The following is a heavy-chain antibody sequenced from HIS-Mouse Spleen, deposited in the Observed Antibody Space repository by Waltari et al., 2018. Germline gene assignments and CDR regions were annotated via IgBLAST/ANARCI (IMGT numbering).Heavy chain of an antibody. CDR1: GYTFTGYY. D-gene: IGHD6-13*01. CDR3: ARGRYSSSWYYFDY. Sequence: QVQLVQSGAEVKKPGASVKVSCKASGYTFTGYYMHWVRTAPGKGLEWRGGINPNSVGTNDAQKVQGRVTMTRDTSISTAYMELSRLRSDDTAVYYCARGRYSSSWYYFDYWGQGTLVTVSS. CDR2: INPNSVGT. V-gene: IGHV1-2*02. J-gene: IGHJ4*02.